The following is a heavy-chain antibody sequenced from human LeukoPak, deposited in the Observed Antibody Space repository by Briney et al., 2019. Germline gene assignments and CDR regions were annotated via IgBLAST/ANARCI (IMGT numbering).Heavy chain of an antibody. J-gene: IGHJ4*02. D-gene: IGHD3-22*01. Sequence: NTGGSLRLSCAASGFTFSSYSMNWVRQAPGKGLEWVSSISSSSSYIYYADSVKGRFTISRDNAKNSPYLQMNSLRAEDTAVYYCARDSRASSGYYFWGQGTLVTVSS. CDR3: ARDSRASSGYYF. V-gene: IGHV3-21*01. CDR1: GFTFSSYS. CDR2: ISSSSSYI.